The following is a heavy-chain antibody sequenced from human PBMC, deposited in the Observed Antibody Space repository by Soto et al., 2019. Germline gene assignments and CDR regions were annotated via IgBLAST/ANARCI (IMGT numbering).Heavy chain of an antibody. J-gene: IGHJ4*02. CDR2: IIPIFGTA. CDR3: ASPTPDILTGYRLSTFDY. Sequence: SVKVSCKASGGTFSSYAISWVRQAPGQGLERMGGIIPIFGTANYAQKFQGRVTITADESTSTAYMELSSLRSEDTAVYYCASPTPDILTGYRLSTFDYWGQGTLVTVSS. D-gene: IGHD3-9*01. V-gene: IGHV1-69*13. CDR1: GGTFSSYA.